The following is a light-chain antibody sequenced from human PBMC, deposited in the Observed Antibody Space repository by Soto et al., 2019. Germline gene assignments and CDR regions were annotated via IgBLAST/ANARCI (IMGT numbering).Light chain of an antibody. V-gene: IGKV4-1*01. CDR1: QSVLSGSNNRNY. J-gene: IGKJ3*01. CDR3: QQYYTTPFT. CDR2: WAS. Sequence: DIVMTQSPDSLAVSLGERATINCESSQSVLSGSNNRNYLAWYQQKPGQPPKLLIYWASARESGVPDRFSGSGSGTDFTLSIRSLQAEDVAVYYCQQYYTTPFTFGPGTTVDIK.